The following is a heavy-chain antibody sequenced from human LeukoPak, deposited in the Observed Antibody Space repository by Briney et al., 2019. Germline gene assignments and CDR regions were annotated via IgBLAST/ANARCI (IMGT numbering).Heavy chain of an antibody. CDR3: ARDVGYYGSRSRSHFDY. J-gene: IGHJ4*02. Sequence: SGGSLRLSCAASGFTFSSYSMNWVRQAPGKGLEWISYISSSGSTTYYAGSVKGRFTISRDNAKNSVNLQMNSLRAEDTAVYYCARDVGYYGSRSRSHFDYWGQGTLVTVSS. CDR2: ISSSGSTT. V-gene: IGHV3-48*04. D-gene: IGHD3-10*01. CDR1: GFTFSSYS.